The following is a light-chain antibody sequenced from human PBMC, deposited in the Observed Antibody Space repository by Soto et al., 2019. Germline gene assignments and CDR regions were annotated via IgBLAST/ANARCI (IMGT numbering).Light chain of an antibody. CDR3: CSYAGSYRV. Sequence: QHPGKAPKLMIYDVSKRPSGVPDRFSGSNSGKAASLSISGVQPEDEADYYCCSYAGSYRVFGGGTKLTVL. J-gene: IGLJ3*02. V-gene: IGLV2-11*03. CDR2: DVS.